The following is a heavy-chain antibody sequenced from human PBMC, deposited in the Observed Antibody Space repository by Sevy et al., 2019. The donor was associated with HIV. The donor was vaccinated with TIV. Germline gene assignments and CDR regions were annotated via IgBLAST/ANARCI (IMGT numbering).Heavy chain of an antibody. J-gene: IGHJ4*02. CDR3: ARVEGDGYHTNPFDY. Sequence: GGSLRLSCAASGFTFSSYAMHWVRQAPGKGLEWVAVISYDGSNKYYADSVKGRFTISRDNSKNTLYLQMNSLRAEDTAGYYCARVEGDGYHTNPFDYWGQGTLVTVSS. D-gene: IGHD5-12*01. CDR2: ISYDGSNK. CDR1: GFTFSSYA. V-gene: IGHV3-30-3*01.